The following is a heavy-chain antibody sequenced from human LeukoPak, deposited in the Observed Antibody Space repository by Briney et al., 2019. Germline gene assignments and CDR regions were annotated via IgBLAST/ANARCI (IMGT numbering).Heavy chain of an antibody. V-gene: IGHV1-18*01. D-gene: IGHD3-16*02. CDR2: ISGYNGKT. Sequence: GASVKVSCKASGYTFTTYDITWVRQAPGQGLEWMGWISGYNGKTKYIEKLQGRVTVTTDTSTNTAHMELRSLRSDDTAVYYCARGRPDLGEFSFHYWGQGTLVTVSS. CDR3: ARGRPDLGEFSFHY. CDR1: GYTFTTYD. J-gene: IGHJ4*02.